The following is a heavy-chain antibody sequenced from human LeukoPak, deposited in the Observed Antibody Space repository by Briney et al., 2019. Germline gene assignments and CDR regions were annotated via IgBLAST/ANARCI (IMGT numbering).Heavy chain of an antibody. CDR3: ARKNVGYRSGQLDY. CDR1: GGSICSYY. J-gene: IGHJ4*02. D-gene: IGHD6-19*01. V-gene: IGHV4-59*01. CDR2: IYYSGST. Sequence: SETLSLTCTVSGGSICSYYWSWIRQPPGKGLEWIGYIYYSGSTNYNPSLKSRVTISVDTSKNQFSLKLSSVTAADTAVYYCARKNVGYRSGQLDYWGQGTLVTVSS.